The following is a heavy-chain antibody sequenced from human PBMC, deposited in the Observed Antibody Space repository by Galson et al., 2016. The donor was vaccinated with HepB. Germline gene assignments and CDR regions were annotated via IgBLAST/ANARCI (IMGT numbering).Heavy chain of an antibody. CDR1: GFTFSNYG. Sequence: SLRLSCAASGFTFSNYGMHWVRKAPGKGLEWVAADSMDGRRKFYADSGKGRFTISRDNSNSMLFLQMSSLRAGDTAVYYCARRHEYCPPVGCSVNYWGQGTLVSVSS. CDR2: DSMDGRRK. CDR3: ARRHEYCPPVGCSVNY. V-gene: IGHV3-30*03. J-gene: IGHJ4*02. D-gene: IGHD2/OR15-2a*01.